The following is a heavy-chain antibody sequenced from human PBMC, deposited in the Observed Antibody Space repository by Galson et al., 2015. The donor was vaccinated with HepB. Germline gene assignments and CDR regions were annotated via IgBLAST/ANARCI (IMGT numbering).Heavy chain of an antibody. D-gene: IGHD3-22*01. J-gene: IGHJ4*02. CDR1: GGSISSYY. CDR3: ARHKFGRPMKEFDY. CDR2: IYYSGST. V-gene: IGHV4-59*08. Sequence: ETLSLTCTVSGGSISSYYWSWIRQPPGKGLEWIGYIYYSGSTNYNPSLKSRVTISVDTSKNQFSLKLSSVTAADTAVYYCARHKFGRPMKEFDYWGQGTLVTVSS.